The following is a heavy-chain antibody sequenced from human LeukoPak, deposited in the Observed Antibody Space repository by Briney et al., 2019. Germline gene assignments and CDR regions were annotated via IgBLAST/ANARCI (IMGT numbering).Heavy chain of an antibody. CDR1: GGSFSGYY. CDR2: INHSGST. J-gene: IGHJ5*02. CDR3: ARGGRYCTNGVCYMRFDP. D-gene: IGHD2-8*01. V-gene: IGHV4-34*01. Sequence: SETLSLTCAVYGGSFSGYYWSWIRQPPGKGLEWIGEINHSGSTNYNPSLKSRVTISVDTSKNQSSLKLSSVTAADTAVYYCARGGRYCTNGVCYMRFDPWGQGTLVTVSS.